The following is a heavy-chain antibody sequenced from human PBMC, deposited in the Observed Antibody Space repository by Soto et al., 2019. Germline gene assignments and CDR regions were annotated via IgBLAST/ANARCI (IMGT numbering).Heavy chain of an antibody. V-gene: IGHV1-69*01. CDR2: IIPIFGTA. CDR3: ARYVIRDYVYVWGVYRRPYFDY. D-gene: IGHD3-16*01. J-gene: IGHJ4*02. CDR1: GGTFSSYA. Sequence: QVQLVQSGAEVQKPGSSVKVSCKASGGTFSSYAISWVRQAPGQGLEWMGGIIPIFGTANYEQKFRGRVTFTGDEATSTAYRELGSLRSEDTALYYCARYVIRDYVYVWGVYRRPYFDYGGQGTVVTVSS.